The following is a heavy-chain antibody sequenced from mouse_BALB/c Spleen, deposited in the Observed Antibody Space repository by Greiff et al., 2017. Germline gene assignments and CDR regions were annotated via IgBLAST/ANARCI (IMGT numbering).Heavy chain of an antibody. J-gene: IGHJ3*01. CDR1: GFSLTSYG. CDR3: ATSYGNAWFAY. V-gene: IGHV2-9*02. Sequence: VQRVESGPGLVAPSQSLSITCTVSGFSLTSYGVHWVRQPPGKGLEWLGVIWAGGSTNYNSALMSRLSISKDNSKSQVFLKMNSLQTDDTAMYYCATSYGNAWFAYWGQGTLVTVSA. D-gene: IGHD2-1*01. CDR2: IWAGGST.